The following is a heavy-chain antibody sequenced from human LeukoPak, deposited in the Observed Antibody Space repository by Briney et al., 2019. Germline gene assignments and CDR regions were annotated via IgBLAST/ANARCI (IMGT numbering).Heavy chain of an antibody. D-gene: IGHD3-22*01. V-gene: IGHV1-2*02. CDR2: INPNSGVT. J-gene: IGHJ4*02. CDR3: ARTYYDSSGYVPFDY. Sequence: ASVKVSCKSSGYTFTGYYMHWVRQAPGQGLEWMGWINPNSGVTNYAQKSQGRVTMTRDTSISTAYMELSRLRSDDTAVYYCARTYYDSSGYVPFDYWGQGTLVTVSS. CDR1: GYTFTGYY.